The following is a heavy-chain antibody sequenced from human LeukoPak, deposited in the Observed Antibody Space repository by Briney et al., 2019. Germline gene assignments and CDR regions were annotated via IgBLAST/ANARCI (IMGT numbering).Heavy chain of an antibody. CDR2: INPSGGST. Sequence: ASVKVSCKASGYTFTSYYMHWVRQAPGQGLEWMGIINPSGGSTSYAQKFQGRVTMTRDMSASTVYMELSSLRSEDTAVYYCARDIWFGDGGVDYWGQGTLVTVSS. CDR1: GYTFTSYY. V-gene: IGHV1-46*01. D-gene: IGHD3-10*01. CDR3: ARDIWFGDGGVDY. J-gene: IGHJ4*02.